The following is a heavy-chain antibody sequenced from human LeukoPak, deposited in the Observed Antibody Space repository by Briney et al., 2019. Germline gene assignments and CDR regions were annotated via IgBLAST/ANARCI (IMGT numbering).Heavy chain of an antibody. CDR1: GYTFTGYY. J-gene: IGHJ4*02. CDR2: INPNSGGT. Sequence: ASVKVSCKASGYTFTGYYMHWVRQAPAQGLEWMGWINPNSGGTNYAQKFQGRVTMTRDTSISTAYMELSRLRSDDTAVYYCARAYYYDSSPEDYWGQGTLVTVSS. CDR3: ARAYYYDSSPEDY. V-gene: IGHV1-2*02. D-gene: IGHD3-22*01.